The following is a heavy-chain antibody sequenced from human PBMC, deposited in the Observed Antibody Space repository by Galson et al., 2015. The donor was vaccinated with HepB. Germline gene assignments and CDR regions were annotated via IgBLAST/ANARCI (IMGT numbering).Heavy chain of an antibody. CDR2: IYYSGST. CDR3: VSSILTGTNYGMDV. D-gene: IGHD3-9*01. Sequence: LTCTVSGGSISSSSYYWGWIRQPPGKGLEWIGSIYYSGSTYYNPSLKSRVTISVDTSKNQFSLKLSSVTAADTAVYYCVSSILTGTNYGMDVWGQGTTVTVSS. J-gene: IGHJ6*02. CDR1: GGSISSSSYY. V-gene: IGHV4-39*01.